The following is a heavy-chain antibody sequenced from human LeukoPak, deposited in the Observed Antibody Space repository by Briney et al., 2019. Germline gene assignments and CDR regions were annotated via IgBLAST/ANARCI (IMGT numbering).Heavy chain of an antibody. CDR3: ARVAGQLWWYFDY. CDR2: ISSNGGST. V-gene: IGHV3-64*01. D-gene: IGHD5-18*01. J-gene: IGHJ4*02. Sequence: GGSLRLSCAASGFTFSSYAMHWVRQAPGKGLEYVSAISSNGGSTYYANSVKGRFTISRDNSKNTLYLQMGSPRAEDMAVYYCARVAGQLWWYFDYWGQGTLVTVSS. CDR1: GFTFSSYA.